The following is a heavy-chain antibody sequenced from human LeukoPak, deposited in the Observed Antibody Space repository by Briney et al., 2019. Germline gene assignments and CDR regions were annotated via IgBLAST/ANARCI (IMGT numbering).Heavy chain of an antibody. Sequence: ASVKVSCKASGYTFTGYYMHWVRQAPGQGLEWMGWINPNSGGTNYAQKFQGRVAMTRDTSISTAYMELSRLRSDDTAVYYCARDLSGSTEIDYWGQGTLVTVSS. CDR2: INPNSGGT. CDR3: ARDLSGSTEIDY. J-gene: IGHJ4*02. D-gene: IGHD1-26*01. CDR1: GYTFTGYY. V-gene: IGHV1-2*02.